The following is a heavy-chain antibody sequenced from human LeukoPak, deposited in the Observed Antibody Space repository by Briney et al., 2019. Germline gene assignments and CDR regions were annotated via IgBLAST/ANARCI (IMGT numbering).Heavy chain of an antibody. CDR3: TRLVGDRGHDS. Sequence: GGSLRLSCAASGFTFSDSAMHWVRQASGKGLEWVGHIRSKANNYATAYAASVKGKFTIPRDDSKNTAYLQMHSLNAEDTALYYSTRLVGDRGHDSWGQGTLVTVSS. J-gene: IGHJ4*02. CDR1: GFTFSDSA. D-gene: IGHD2-21*02. V-gene: IGHV3-73*01. CDR2: IRSKANNYAT.